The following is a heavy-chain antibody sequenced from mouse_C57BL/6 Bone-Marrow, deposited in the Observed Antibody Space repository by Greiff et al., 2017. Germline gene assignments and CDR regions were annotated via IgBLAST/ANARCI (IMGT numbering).Heavy chain of an antibody. V-gene: IGHV5-6*01. J-gene: IGHJ4*01. CDR2: ISSGGSYT. D-gene: IGHD2-4*01. CDR3: ARPPIYYDYDDGYYAMDY. CDR1: GFTFSSYG. Sequence: DVQLVESGGDLVKPGGSLKLSCAASGFTFSSYGMSWVRQTPDKRLEWVATISSGGSYTYYPDSVKGRFTISRDNAKNTLYLQMSSLKSEDTDMYYCARPPIYYDYDDGYYAMDYWGQGTSVTVSS.